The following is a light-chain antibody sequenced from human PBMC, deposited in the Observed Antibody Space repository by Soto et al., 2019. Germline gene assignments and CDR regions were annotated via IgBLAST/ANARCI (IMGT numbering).Light chain of an antibody. CDR2: DTS. CDR3: QQYGDSTYT. Sequence: DIVLTQSPGTLSLSPGERATLSCRTSQSVSSSSLAWYQQKPGQAPRLVIYDTSSRASGIPERFSGRGSGTDFTLIISRLEPEDFAVYYCQQYGDSTYTFGQGTKLEIK. V-gene: IGKV3-20*01. J-gene: IGKJ2*01. CDR1: QSVSSSS.